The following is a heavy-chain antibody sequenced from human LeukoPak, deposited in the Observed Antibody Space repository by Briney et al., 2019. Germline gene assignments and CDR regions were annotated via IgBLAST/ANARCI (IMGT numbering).Heavy chain of an antibody. J-gene: IGHJ5*02. V-gene: IGHV3-21*01. Sequence: GGSLRLSCATSGFTFSNSDMNWVRQAPGKGLEWVSSITTTSSYIYYADSVRGRFTISRDNAKNSLYLHMDSLRAEDTAVYYCARSGCPGGSCYLRYSWLDLWGRGTLVTVSS. D-gene: IGHD2-15*01. CDR1: GFTFSNSD. CDR3: ARSGCPGGSCYLRYSWLDL. CDR2: ITTTSSYI.